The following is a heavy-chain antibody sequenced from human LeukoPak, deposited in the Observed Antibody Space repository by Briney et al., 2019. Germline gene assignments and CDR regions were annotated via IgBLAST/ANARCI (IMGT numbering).Heavy chain of an antibody. CDR3: ARVAWHSSGSYYYGMDV. D-gene: IGHD1-26*01. J-gene: IGHJ6*02. CDR2: ISYDGSNK. V-gene: IGHV3-30-3*01. CDR1: GFTFSSYA. Sequence: GGSLRLSCAASGFTFSSYAMHWVRQAPGKGLEWVAVISYDGSNKYYADSVKGRFTISRDNSKNTLYLQMNSLRAEDTAVYYCARVAWHSSGSYYYGMDVWGQGTTVTVSS.